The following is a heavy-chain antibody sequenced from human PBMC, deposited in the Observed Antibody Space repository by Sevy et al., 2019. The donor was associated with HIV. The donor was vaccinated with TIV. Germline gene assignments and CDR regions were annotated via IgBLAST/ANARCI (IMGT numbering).Heavy chain of an antibody. CDR2: IWYDGSNK. D-gene: IGHD1-26*01. CDR3: ARASIVGATPDY. V-gene: IGHV3-33*01. CDR1: GFTFSSYG. Sequence: GESLKISCAASGFTFSSYGMHWVRQAPGKGLEWVAVIWYDGSNKYYADSVKGRFTISRDNSKNTLYLQMNSLRAEDTAVYYCARASIVGATPDYWGQGTLVTVSS. J-gene: IGHJ4*02.